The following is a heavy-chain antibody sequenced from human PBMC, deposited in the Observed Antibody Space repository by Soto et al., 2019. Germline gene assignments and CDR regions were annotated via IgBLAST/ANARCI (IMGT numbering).Heavy chain of an antibody. CDR1: GGTFNTYT. D-gene: IGHD2-15*01. CDR2: FIPILDMA. CDR3: ATTYRRDNCFPRDFHF. V-gene: IGHV1-69*02. J-gene: IGHJ4*01. Sequence: QVQVVQSGAEVKKPQSSVKVSCKPSGGTFNTYTVNWVRLAPGPGLEWMGRFIPILDMANYAQKFQERVTMTADRSTFSACMELNTLTSEDTAVYCCATTYRRDNCFPRDFHFCGPGIRVTVSS.